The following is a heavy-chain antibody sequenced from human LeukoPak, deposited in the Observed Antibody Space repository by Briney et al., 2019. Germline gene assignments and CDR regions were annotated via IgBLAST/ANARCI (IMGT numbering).Heavy chain of an antibody. Sequence: GGSLRLSCAASGFTFSTFAMHWVRQAPGKGLEWVAVISYDGSNKYYAVSVKGRFTISRDNSKNTLYLQMNSLRAEDTAVYYCARDMNLGLLDYWGQGTLVTVSS. J-gene: IGHJ4*02. CDR1: GFTFSTFA. CDR2: ISYDGSNK. CDR3: ARDMNLGLLDY. D-gene: IGHD3-10*01. V-gene: IGHV3-30*01.